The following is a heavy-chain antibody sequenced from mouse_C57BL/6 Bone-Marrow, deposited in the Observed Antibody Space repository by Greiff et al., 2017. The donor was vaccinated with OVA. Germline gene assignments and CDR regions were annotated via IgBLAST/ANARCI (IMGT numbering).Heavy chain of an antibody. D-gene: IGHD2-5*01. J-gene: IGHJ4*01. CDR1: GYAFSSSW. V-gene: IGHV1-82*01. Sequence: QVQLQQSGPELVKPGASVKISCKASGYAFSSSWMNWVKQRPGKGLEWIGRIYPGDGDTNYNGKFKGKATLTADKSSSTAYMQLSSLTSEDSAVYFCARSSNYTFCYAMDYWGQGTSVTVSS. CDR3: ARSSNYTFCYAMDY. CDR2: IYPGDGDT.